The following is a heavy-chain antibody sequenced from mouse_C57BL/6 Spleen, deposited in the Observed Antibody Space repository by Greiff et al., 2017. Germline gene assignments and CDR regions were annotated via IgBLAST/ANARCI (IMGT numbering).Heavy chain of an antibody. D-gene: IGHD2-4*01. CDR1: GFNIKDYY. Sequence: VQLKQSGAELVRPGASVKLSCTASGFNIKDYYMHWVKQRPEQGLEWIGRIDPEDGDTEYAPKFQGKATMTADTSSNTAYLQLSSLTSEDTAVYYCTTGDYGFSYFDYWGQGTTLTVSS. V-gene: IGHV14-1*01. CDR2: IDPEDGDT. J-gene: IGHJ2*01. CDR3: TTGDYGFSYFDY.